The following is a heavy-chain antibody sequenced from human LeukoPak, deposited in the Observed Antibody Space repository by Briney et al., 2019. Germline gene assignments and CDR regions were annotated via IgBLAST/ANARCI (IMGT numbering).Heavy chain of an antibody. J-gene: IGHJ5*02. CDR3: ARGLAAAGDNWFDP. CDR1: GVSISSYY. V-gene: IGHV4-4*07. Sequence: SETLSLTCTVSGVSISSYYWSWIRQPAGKGLEWIGRIYTSGSTNYNPSLKSRVTMSVDTSKNQFSLKLSSVTAADTAVYYCARGLAAAGDNWFDPWGQGTLVTVSS. CDR2: IYTSGST. D-gene: IGHD6-13*01.